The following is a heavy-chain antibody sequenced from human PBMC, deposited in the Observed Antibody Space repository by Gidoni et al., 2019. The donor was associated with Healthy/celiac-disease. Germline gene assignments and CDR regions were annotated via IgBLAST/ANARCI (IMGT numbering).Heavy chain of an antibody. CDR1: GGTFSSYT. CDR3: ARGGPMSGSVEYFQH. CDR2: IIPILGIA. V-gene: IGHV1-69*02. D-gene: IGHD1-26*01. Sequence: QVQLVQSGAEVKKPGSSVKVSCKASGGTFSSYTISWVRQAPGQGLEWMGRIIPILGIANYAQKFQGRVTITADKSTSTAYMELSSLRSEDTAVYYCARGGPMSGSVEYFQHWGQGTLVTVSS. J-gene: IGHJ1*01.